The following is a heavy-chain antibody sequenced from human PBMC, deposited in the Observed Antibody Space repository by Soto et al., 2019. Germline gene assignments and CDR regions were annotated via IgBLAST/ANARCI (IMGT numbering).Heavy chain of an antibody. D-gene: IGHD1-26*01. V-gene: IGHV3-23*01. Sequence: EVQLLESGAGLIQPGGSLSLSCAASGLTFSSYAMSWVRQAPGKGLEWVSGISGSGSNTYYADAVKGPVTISRDNSKITLHLQTTSVRADDTGIYYSAKKARGGYYCGEFDLLGQGTMVPVSP. CDR3: AKKARGGYYCGEFDL. CDR1: GLTFSSYA. J-gene: IGHJ3*01. CDR2: ISGSGSNT.